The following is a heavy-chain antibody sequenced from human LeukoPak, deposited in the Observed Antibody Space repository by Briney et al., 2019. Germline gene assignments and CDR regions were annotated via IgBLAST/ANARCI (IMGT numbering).Heavy chain of an antibody. CDR3: ARDHAYRADY. D-gene: IGHD2-2*01. J-gene: IGHJ4*02. V-gene: IGHV3-7*01. CDR2: INQDESKK. Sequence: HPGGSLRLSCAASGFTFSNDWMCWVRQAPGKGLEWVANINQDESKKYYADSVKGRFTISRDNAKNSLYLQMSGLTAEDTAIYYCARDHAYRADYWGQGTLVTVSS. CDR1: GFTFSNDW.